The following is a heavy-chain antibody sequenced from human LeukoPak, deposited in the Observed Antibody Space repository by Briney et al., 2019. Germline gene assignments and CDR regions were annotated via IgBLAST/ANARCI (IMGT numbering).Heavy chain of an antibody. Sequence: GGSLRLSCAASGFTFSDYSMNWVRQAPGKGLEWVSSISSSTSSIYYADSVKGRFTISRDNAENSLYLQMNSLRTEDTAVYYCARGGSGNWNAPFDYWGQGTLVTVSS. CDR1: GFTFSDYS. V-gene: IGHV3-21*01. D-gene: IGHD1-1*01. CDR3: ARGGSGNWNAPFDY. CDR2: ISSSTSSI. J-gene: IGHJ4*02.